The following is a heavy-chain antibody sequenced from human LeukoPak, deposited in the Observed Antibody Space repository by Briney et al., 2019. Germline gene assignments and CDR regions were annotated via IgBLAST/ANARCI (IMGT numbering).Heavy chain of an antibody. CDR2: IYPGDSDT. CDR3: ARLTTTLTTFLDY. D-gene: IGHD4-11*01. Sequence: GESLKISCKGSGYSFTNYWIGWVRQMPGKGLEWMGIIYPGDSDTKYSPSFQGQVTISVDKSISTAYLQWSSLEASDTAMYYCARLTTTLTTFLDYWGQGTLVTVSS. CDR1: GYSFTNYW. V-gene: IGHV5-51*01. J-gene: IGHJ4*02.